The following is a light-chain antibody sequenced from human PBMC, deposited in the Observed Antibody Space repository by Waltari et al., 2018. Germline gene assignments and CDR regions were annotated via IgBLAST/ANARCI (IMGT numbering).Light chain of an antibody. V-gene: IGLV1-51*01. J-gene: IGLJ3*02. CDR1: INF. CDR3: GTWYNSLSAMV. CDR2: DNN. Sequence: INFVSWYQQFPGTAPKVLIYDNNQRPSGIPDRFSGSKSGTSATLDITGLQTGDEADYYCGTWYNSLSAMVFGGGTMVTVL.